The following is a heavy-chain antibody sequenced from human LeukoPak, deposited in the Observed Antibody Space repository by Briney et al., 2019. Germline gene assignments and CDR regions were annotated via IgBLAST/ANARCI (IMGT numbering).Heavy chain of an antibody. CDR3: ARDTARPDYYGSGSYPHYGMDV. CDR1: GFTFSAYG. V-gene: IGHV4-59*01. CDR2: IYYSGST. D-gene: IGHD3-10*01. J-gene: IGHJ6*02. Sequence: GSLRLSCAASGFTFSAYGMSWFRQAPGKGLEWVGYIYYSGSTNYSPSLKSRVTISVDTSKNQFSLKLSSVTAADTAVYYCARDTARPDYYGSGSYPHYGMDVWGQGTTVTVSS.